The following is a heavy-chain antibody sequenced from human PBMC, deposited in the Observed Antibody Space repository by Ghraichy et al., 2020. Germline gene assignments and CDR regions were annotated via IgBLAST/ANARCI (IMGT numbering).Heavy chain of an antibody. CDR3: ARGRDPVAARPGARWYYFDY. CDR2: INHSGST. D-gene: IGHD6-6*01. J-gene: IGHJ4*02. Sequence: SETLSLTCAVYGGSFSGYYWSWIRQPPGKGLEWIGEINHSGSTNYNPSLKSRVTISVDTSKNQFSLKLSSVTAADTAVYYCARGRDPVAARPGARWYYFDYWGQGTLVTVSS. CDR1: GGSFSGYY. V-gene: IGHV4-34*01.